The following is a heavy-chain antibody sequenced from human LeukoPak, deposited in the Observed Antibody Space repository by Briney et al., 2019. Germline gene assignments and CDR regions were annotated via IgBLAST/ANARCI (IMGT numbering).Heavy chain of an antibody. CDR3: ARDVGAIHFDY. J-gene: IGHJ4*02. V-gene: IGHV3-23*01. CDR2: IDNDGGST. D-gene: IGHD1-26*01. CDR1: GFTFSSYA. Sequence: GGSLRLSCVASGFTFSSYAMGWVRQAPGKGLEWFATIDNDGGSTHYADPVKGRFTISRDNSKNTLYLQMNSLRAEDTAVYYCARDVGAIHFDYWGQGTLVTVSS.